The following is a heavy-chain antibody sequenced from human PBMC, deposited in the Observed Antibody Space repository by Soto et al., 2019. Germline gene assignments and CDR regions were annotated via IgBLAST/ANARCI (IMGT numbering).Heavy chain of an antibody. CDR2: ISYDGSNK. Sequence: GGSLRLSCAASGFTFSSYGMHWVRQAPGKGLEWVAVISYDGSNKYYADSVKGRFTISRDNSKNTLYLQMNSLRAEDTAVYYCARDGQKFTGIAVAGSQYYYYGMDVWGQGTTVTV. CDR3: ARDGQKFTGIAVAGSQYYYYGMDV. J-gene: IGHJ6*02. V-gene: IGHV3-30*03. CDR1: GFTFSSYG. D-gene: IGHD6-19*01.